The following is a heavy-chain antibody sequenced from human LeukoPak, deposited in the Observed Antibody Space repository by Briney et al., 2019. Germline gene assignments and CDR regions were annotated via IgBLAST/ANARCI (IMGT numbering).Heavy chain of an antibody. CDR2: INPNSGGT. V-gene: IGHV1-2*02. CDR3: ASYYYDSSGYYYDY. D-gene: IGHD3-22*01. J-gene: IGHJ4*02. CDR1: GYTFTGYY. Sequence: VSVKVSCKASGYTFTGYYMHWVRQAPGQGLEWMGWINPNSGGTNYAQKFQGRVTMTRDTSISTAYMELSRLRSDDTAVYYCASYYYDSSGYYYDYWGQGTLVTVSS.